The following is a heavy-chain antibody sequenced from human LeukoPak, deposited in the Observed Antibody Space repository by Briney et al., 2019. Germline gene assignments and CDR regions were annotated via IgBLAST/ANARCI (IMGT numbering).Heavy chain of an antibody. J-gene: IGHJ4*02. Sequence: SETLSLTCTVSGGSISSGGYYWSWIRQHPGKGLEWIGYIYYSGSTYYNPSLKSRVTISVDTSKNQFSLKLSSVTAADTAVYYCARRGVRGVIITWGQGTLVTVSS. CDR3: ARRGVRGVIIT. D-gene: IGHD3-10*01. CDR1: GGSISSGGYY. V-gene: IGHV4-31*03. CDR2: IYYSGST.